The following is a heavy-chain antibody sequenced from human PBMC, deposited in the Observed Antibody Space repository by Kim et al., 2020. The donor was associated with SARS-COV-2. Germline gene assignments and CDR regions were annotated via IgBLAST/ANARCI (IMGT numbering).Heavy chain of an antibody. Sequence: ASVKVSCKFSGHTLTELSIHWVRQAPGKGLEWMGGFDPEDGETIYAQTLQVRGTMIEDISTDTAYMELSSLTSEDTAVYYCATERLSDCSGNRCRRAFDIWGQGTKVTVSS. D-gene: IGHD2-15*01. CDR1: GHTLTELS. CDR2: FDPEDGET. V-gene: IGHV1-24*01. J-gene: IGHJ3*02. CDR3: ATERLSDCSGNRCRRAFDI.